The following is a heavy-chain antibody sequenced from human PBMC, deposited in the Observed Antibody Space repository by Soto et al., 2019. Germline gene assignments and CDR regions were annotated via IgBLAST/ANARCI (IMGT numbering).Heavy chain of an antibody. D-gene: IGHD2-15*01. V-gene: IGHV4-31*03. Sequence: SETLSLTCTISGVSIISGGYYWSWIRKHPGKGLEWIGYIYYSGSTYYNPSLKSRVTISVDTSKNQFSLKLSSVTAADTAVYYCARYCSGGSCSPGTLDYWGQGTLVTVSS. J-gene: IGHJ4*02. CDR2: IYYSGST. CDR1: GVSIISGGYY. CDR3: ARYCSGGSCSPGTLDY.